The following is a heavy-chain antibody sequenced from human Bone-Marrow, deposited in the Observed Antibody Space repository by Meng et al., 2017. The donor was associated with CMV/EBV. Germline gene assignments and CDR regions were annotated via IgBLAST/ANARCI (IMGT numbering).Heavy chain of an antibody. CDR2: IKCDGSEK. Sequence: GESLKISCAASGFTFSSSWMHWVCQAPEKGLEWVADIKCDGSEKYYVDSVKGRLTISRDNAKNSLYLQVNSLRAEDMTVYYCAISLGNPGVDSWGQGTLVTVSS. V-gene: IGHV3-52*01. CDR1: GFTFSSSW. J-gene: IGHJ4*02. CDR3: AISLGNPGVDS.